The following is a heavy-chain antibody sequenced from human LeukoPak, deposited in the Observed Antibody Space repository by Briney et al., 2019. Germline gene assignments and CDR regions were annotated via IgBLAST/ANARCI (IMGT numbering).Heavy chain of an antibody. D-gene: IGHD6-19*01. J-gene: IGHJ4*02. CDR3: ARGRSSGWTYFDY. Sequence: ASVKVSCKASGYTFTSYAMHWVRQAPGQRLEWMGWINAGNGNTKYSQKFQGRVTITRDTSASTAYMELSSLRSEDTAVYYCARGRSSGWTYFDYWGQGTLVTVSS. CDR2: INAGNGNT. CDR1: GYTFTSYA. V-gene: IGHV1-3*01.